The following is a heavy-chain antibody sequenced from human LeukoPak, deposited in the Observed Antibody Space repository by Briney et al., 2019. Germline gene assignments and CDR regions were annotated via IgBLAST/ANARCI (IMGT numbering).Heavy chain of an antibody. CDR1: GFTITTNY. Sequence: GGSLRLSCAASGFTITTNYMNWVRQAPGKGLEWVSVIYGDDETNYADSVKGRFTISRDNSKNTLYLQMNSLRAEDTAVYYCAKAAGALTYFDYWGQGTLVTVSS. D-gene: IGHD6-19*01. V-gene: IGHV3-53*01. CDR2: IYGDDET. CDR3: AKAAGALTYFDY. J-gene: IGHJ4*02.